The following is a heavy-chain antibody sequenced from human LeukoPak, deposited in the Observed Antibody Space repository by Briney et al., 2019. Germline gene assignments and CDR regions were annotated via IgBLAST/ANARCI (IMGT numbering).Heavy chain of an antibody. D-gene: IGHD1-26*01. CDR3: AKDSSHVSGNYDYLDY. CDR1: GFIFSNFA. J-gene: IGHJ4*02. V-gene: IGHV3-23*01. Sequence: QSGGSLRLSCAASGFIFSNFAMSWVRQAPGEGLEWVSVISGSGGNTYYADSVKGRFTISRDNSKNTLDLQMNSLRADDTAVYYCAKDSSHVSGNYDYLDYWGQGALVTVSS. CDR2: ISGSGGNT.